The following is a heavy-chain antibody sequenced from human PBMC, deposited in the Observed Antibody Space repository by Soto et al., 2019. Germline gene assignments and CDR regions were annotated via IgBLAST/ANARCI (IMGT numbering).Heavy chain of an antibody. D-gene: IGHD6-13*01. V-gene: IGHV1-69*13. CDR3: AMYSSRLLFDF. Sequence: ASVKVSCKASGGTFSSYAISWVRQAPGQGLEWMGGIIPIFGTANYAQKFQGRVTITADESTSTAYMELSSLRSEDTAVYYCAMYSSRLLFDFWGQGTSVLVSS. CDR2: IIPIFGTA. CDR1: GGTFSSYA. J-gene: IGHJ4*02.